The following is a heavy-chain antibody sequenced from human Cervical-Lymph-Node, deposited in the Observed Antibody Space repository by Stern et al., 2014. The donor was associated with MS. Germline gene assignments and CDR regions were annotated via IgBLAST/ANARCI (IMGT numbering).Heavy chain of an antibody. CDR2: IKSKLLGETT. D-gene: IGHD3-22*01. J-gene: IGHJ4*02. CDR1: GFTFKNAW. Sequence: EDQLVESGGGLVKPGGSLRLSCAASGFTFKNAWMSWVRQAPGKGLEWVGRIKSKLLGETTDYVAPVKGRLTISRDDSKNTLYLQMDSLKTEETAVYYCTTGLDDSSGYYPYFWGQGTLVTVSS. CDR3: TTGLDDSSGYYPYF. V-gene: IGHV3-15*01.